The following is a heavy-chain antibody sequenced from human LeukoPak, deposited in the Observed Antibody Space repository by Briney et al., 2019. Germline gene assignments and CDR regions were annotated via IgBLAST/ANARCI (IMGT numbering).Heavy chain of an antibody. CDR3: ARVGYDCSVYYYYGMDV. Sequence: ASVKVSCKASGYTFTSYGISWVRQAPGQGLEWMGWISAYNGNTNYAQKLQGRVTMTTDTSTSTAYMELRSLRSDDTAVYYCARVGYDCSVYYYYGMDVWGQGTTVTVSS. CDR2: ISAYNGNT. CDR1: GYTFTSYG. V-gene: IGHV1-18*01. D-gene: IGHD3-22*01. J-gene: IGHJ6*02.